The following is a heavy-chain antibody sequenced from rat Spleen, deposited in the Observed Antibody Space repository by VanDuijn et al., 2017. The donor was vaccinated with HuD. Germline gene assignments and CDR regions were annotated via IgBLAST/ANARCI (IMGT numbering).Heavy chain of an antibody. CDR3: ARKATGIPTVDY. CDR2: INSAGST. Sequence: EVQLQESGPGLVKPSQSLSLTCSVTGYSITSSYRWNWIRKFPGNKLEWMGYINSAGSTNYNPSLKSRISITRDTSKNQFFLQVNSVTTEDTATYYCARKATGIPTVDYWGQGVMVTVSS. V-gene: IGHV3-3*01. CDR1: GYSITSSYR. J-gene: IGHJ2*01. D-gene: IGHD1-9*01.